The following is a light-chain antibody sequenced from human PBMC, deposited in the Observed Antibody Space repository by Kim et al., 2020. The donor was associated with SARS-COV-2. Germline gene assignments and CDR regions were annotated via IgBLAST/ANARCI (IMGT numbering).Light chain of an antibody. CDR3: SSYTISSTVL. CDR2: DVT. J-gene: IGLJ2*01. Sequence: GQSITISCTGTITDVVFNKYVSWYQQHPGKAPKLLIYDVTSRPSGVSNRFSGSKSGTTASLTISGLQVEDEAEYHCSSYTISSTVLFGGGTQLTVL. CDR1: ITDVVFNKY. V-gene: IGLV2-14*03.